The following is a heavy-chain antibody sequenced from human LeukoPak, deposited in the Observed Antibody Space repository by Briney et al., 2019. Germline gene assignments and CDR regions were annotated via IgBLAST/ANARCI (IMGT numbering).Heavy chain of an antibody. CDR1: GYTFTSYG. CDR2: ISAYNGNT. V-gene: IGHV1-18*01. J-gene: IGHJ4*02. Sequence: ASVKVSCKASGYTFTSYGISWVRQAPGQGLEWMGWISAYNGNTNYAQKLQGRVTMTTDTSTSTAYMELRSLRSDDTAVYYCARGPTRIAARNQPLDYWGQGTLVTVSS. CDR3: ARGPTRIAARNQPLDY. D-gene: IGHD6-6*01.